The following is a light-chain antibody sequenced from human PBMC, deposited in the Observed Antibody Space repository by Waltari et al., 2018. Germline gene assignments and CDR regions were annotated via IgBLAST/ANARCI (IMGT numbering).Light chain of an antibody. V-gene: IGKV1-39*01. Sequence: DIQMTQSPSSLSAFVGDRVTITCRASQNINSYLNWYQQRPGNAPNLLIFAASSLQSGVPSRFSGSGSGTDLTLTISSLQPEDFATYYCQQTYSTPKTFGLGTKVEIK. CDR1: QNINSY. CDR2: AAS. CDR3: QQTYSTPKT. J-gene: IGKJ1*01.